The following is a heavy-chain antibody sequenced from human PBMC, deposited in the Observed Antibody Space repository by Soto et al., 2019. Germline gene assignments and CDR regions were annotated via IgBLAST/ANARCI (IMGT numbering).Heavy chain of an antibody. CDR1: GYTFTSYG. CDR2: IRAYNGNT. J-gene: IGHJ4*02. D-gene: IGHD3-10*01. V-gene: IGHV1-18*01. Sequence: QVQLVQSGAKVKKPGASVKVSCKASGYTFTSYGISWVRQALGQGLVRRGWIRAYNGNTNYAQKLQGRVPMTTDTSLITGYMRLRSLRSNDTAVYYCARWDVPAIGFGELSGTFDYWGQGTLVTVSS. CDR3: ARWDVPAIGFGELSGTFDY.